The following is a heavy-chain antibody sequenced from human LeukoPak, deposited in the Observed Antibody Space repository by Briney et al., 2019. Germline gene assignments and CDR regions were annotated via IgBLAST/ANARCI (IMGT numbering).Heavy chain of an antibody. Sequence: PGGSLRLSCAASGFTVRSNYMTWVRQAPGKGLEWVSVINTGGSTYYADCVKGRFTISRDDSKNTLYLQMNSLRAEDTAVYYCVRDGDYHLYWGQGTLVTVSS. J-gene: IGHJ4*02. D-gene: IGHD4-17*01. V-gene: IGHV3-53*01. CDR1: GFTVRSNY. CDR3: VRDGDYHLY. CDR2: INTGGST.